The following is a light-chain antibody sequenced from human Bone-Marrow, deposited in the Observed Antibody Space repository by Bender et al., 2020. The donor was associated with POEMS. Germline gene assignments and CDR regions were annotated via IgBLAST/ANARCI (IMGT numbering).Light chain of an antibody. J-gene: IGLJ2*01. CDR2: QDT. CDR3: QAWDTYSVI. Sequence: SYEVTQPPSVSVSPGQTASIPCSGDDLGDKYVAWYQQKPGQSPVLVIYQDTKRPSGIPGRFSGSNSGNTATLTISGTQAMDEADYYCQAWDTYSVIFGGGTKLTVL. V-gene: IGLV3-1*01. CDR1: DLGDKY.